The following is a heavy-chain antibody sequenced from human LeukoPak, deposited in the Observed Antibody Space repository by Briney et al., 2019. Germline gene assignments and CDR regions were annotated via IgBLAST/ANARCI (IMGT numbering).Heavy chain of an antibody. CDR3: ARGPGGYSSSWYVNY. D-gene: IGHD6-13*01. J-gene: IGHJ4*02. CDR1: GYTLTGYY. Sequence: GASVNVSCKASGYTLTGYYIHWVRQAPGQGLEWMGWINPNSGDTNYAQKFQGRVTVTRDTSITTAYMGLSRLNSDGTAMYYCARGPGGYSSSWYVNYWGQGTLVTVSS. CDR2: INPNSGDT. V-gene: IGHV1-2*02.